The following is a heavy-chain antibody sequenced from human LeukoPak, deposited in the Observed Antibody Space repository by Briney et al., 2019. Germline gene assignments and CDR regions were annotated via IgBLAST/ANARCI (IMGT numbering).Heavy chain of an antibody. V-gene: IGHV4-59*01. CDR3: AREYSSSWYGGMDV. J-gene: IGHJ6*02. D-gene: IGHD6-13*01. Sequence: SETLSLTCTVSGGSISSYYWSWIRQPPGKGLEWIGYIYHSGSTNYNPSLKSRVTISVDTSKNQFSLKLSSVTAADTAVYYCAREYSSSWYGGMDVWGQGTTVTVSS. CDR1: GGSISSYY. CDR2: IYHSGST.